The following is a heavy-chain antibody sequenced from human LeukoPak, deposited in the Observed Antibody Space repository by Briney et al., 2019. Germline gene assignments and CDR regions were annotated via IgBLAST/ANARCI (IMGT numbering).Heavy chain of an antibody. CDR3: TSNGYYSLDY. D-gene: IGHD3-3*01. J-gene: IGHJ4*02. CDR1: GGSISSSSYY. CDR2: IYYSGST. V-gene: IGHV4-39*07. Sequence: PSETLSPTCTVSGGSISSSSYYWGWIRQPPGKGLEWIGSIYYSGSTYYNPSLKSRVTISVDKSKNQFSLKLSSVTAADTAVYYCTSNGYYSLDYWGQGTLVTVSS.